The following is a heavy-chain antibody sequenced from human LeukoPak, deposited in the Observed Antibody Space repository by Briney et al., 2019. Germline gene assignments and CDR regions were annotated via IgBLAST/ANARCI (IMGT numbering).Heavy chain of an antibody. V-gene: IGHV1-46*01. CDR3: ASRNYYGSGSYYSPPDY. CDR1: GYTLTELS. Sequence: ASVKVSCKVSGYTLTELSMHWVRQAPGQGLEWMGIINPSGGSTSYAQKFQGRVTMTRDTSTSTVYMELSSLRSEDTAVYYCASRNYYGSGSYYSPPDYWGQGTLVTVSS. CDR2: INPSGGST. D-gene: IGHD3-10*01. J-gene: IGHJ4*02.